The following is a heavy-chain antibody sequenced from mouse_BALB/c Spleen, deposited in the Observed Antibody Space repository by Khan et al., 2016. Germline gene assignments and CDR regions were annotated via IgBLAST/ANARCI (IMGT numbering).Heavy chain of an antibody. CDR1: GYSITSGYS. Sequence: EVELVESGPDLVKPSQSLSLTCTVTGYSITSGYSWHWIRQFPGNKLEWMGYIHYSGRTNYNPSPNSRISITRDTSKNQFFLQLNSVTTEDTATYYCARWNGYYAMDYWGQGTSVTVSS. CDR3: ARWNGYYAMDY. V-gene: IGHV3-1*02. J-gene: IGHJ4*01. CDR2: IHYSGRT.